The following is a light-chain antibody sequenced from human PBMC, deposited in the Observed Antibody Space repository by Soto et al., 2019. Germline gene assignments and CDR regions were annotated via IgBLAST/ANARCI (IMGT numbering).Light chain of an antibody. J-gene: IGLJ2*01. Sequence: QSALTQPRSVSGSPGQSVTISCTGTSSDVGGYNYVSWYQQHPGKAPKLMIYDVSERPSGVPDRFSGSKSGSSASLTISGLQAEDEAEYYCCSYAGSYTLELFGEGTKLTVL. CDR2: DVS. V-gene: IGLV2-11*01. CDR3: CSYAGSYTLEL. CDR1: SSDVGGYNY.